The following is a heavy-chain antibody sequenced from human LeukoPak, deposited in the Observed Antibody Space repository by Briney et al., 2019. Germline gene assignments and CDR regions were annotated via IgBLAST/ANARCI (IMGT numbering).Heavy chain of an antibody. D-gene: IGHD6-19*01. CDR1: GFTFGNYG. V-gene: IGHV3-20*04. CDR3: ARDLYSSGWYVVY. Sequence: PGGSLRLSCAASGFTFGNYGMSWVRQAPGKGLEWVSGINWNGGSTGYADSVEGRFTISRDNAKNSQYLQMNSLRAEDTAVYYCARDLYSSGWYVVYWGQGTLVTVSS. J-gene: IGHJ4*02. CDR2: INWNGGST.